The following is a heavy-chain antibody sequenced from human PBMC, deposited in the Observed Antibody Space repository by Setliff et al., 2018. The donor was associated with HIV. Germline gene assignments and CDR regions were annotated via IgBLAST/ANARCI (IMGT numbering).Heavy chain of an antibody. CDR3: ARRTFGSGRIDP. CDR2: VYSSGST. D-gene: IGHD3-16*01. Sequence: SETLSLTCTVSGGSIGIGSYFWGWIRQPPGKGLEWIGSVYSSGSTYYNPSLKSRLTISIDTSKNQFSLKINSVTATDTAVYYCARRTFGSGRIDPWGQGTLVTVSS. CDR1: GGSIGIGSYF. J-gene: IGHJ5*02. V-gene: IGHV4-39*07.